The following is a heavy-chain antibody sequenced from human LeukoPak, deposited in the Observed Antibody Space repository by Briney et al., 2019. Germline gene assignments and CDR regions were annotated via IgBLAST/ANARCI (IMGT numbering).Heavy chain of an antibody. CDR2: IRGSDGST. J-gene: IGHJ4*02. Sequence: GGSLRLSCAASGFTFSSYSMNWVRQAPGQGLEWVSTIRGSDGSTYYADSVRGRFTISTDNSKSMLFLQMNSLRAEDTALYYCAARSIVATGFDYWGQGALVTVSS. CDR3: AARSIVATGFDY. CDR1: GFTFSSYS. D-gene: IGHD6-13*01. V-gene: IGHV3-23*01.